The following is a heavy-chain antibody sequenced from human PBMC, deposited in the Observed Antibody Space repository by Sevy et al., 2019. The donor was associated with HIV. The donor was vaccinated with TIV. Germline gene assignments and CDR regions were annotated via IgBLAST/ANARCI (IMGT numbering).Heavy chain of an antibody. V-gene: IGHV3-30-3*01. Sequence: GESLKISCAASGFTFSSYAMHWVRQAPGKGLEWVAVISYDGSNKYYADSVKGRFTISRDNSKNTLYLQMNSLRAEDTVVYYCARDGWDCSSTSCYVDYWGQGTLVTVSS. CDR3: ARDGWDCSSTSCYVDY. CDR1: GFTFSSYA. J-gene: IGHJ4*02. D-gene: IGHD2-2*01. CDR2: ISYDGSNK.